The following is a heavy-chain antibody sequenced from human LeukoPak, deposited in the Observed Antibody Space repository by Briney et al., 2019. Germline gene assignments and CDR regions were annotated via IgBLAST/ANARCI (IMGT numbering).Heavy chain of an antibody. CDR2: ISWDGGGT. V-gene: IGHV3-43D*03. J-gene: IGHJ6*03. Sequence: GGSLRPSCAASGFTFDDYAMHWVRQAPGKGLEWVSLISWDGGGTYYADSVKGRFTISRDNSKNSLYLQMNSLRAEDTALYYCAKDRATVTTGYYYYYMDVWGKGTTVTVSS. CDR3: AKDRATVTTGYYYYYMDV. CDR1: GFTFDDYA. D-gene: IGHD4-17*01.